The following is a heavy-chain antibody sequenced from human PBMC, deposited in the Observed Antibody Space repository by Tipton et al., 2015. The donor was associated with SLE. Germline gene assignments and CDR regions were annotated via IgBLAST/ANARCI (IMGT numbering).Heavy chain of an antibody. CDR2: IYYSGST. Sequence: TLSLTCTVSGGSISSYYWSWIRQPPGKGLEWIGSIYYSGSTYYNPSLKSRVTISVDTSKNQFSLKLSSVTAADTAVYYCARGPKRGDIWGQGTMVTVSS. V-gene: IGHV4-39*07. CDR1: GGSISSYY. CDR3: ARGPKRGDI. D-gene: IGHD3-10*01. J-gene: IGHJ3*02.